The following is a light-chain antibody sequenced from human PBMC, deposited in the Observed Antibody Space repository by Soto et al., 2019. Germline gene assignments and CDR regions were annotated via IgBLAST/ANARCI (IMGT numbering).Light chain of an antibody. CDR3: CSYAGDYTFV. J-gene: IGLJ1*01. V-gene: IGLV2-11*01. Sequence: QSALTQPRSVSGSPGQSVTISCTGTSSDVGGYNYVSWYQQHPGRAPRVMIYDVQTRPSGVPDRFSGSKSGNTASLTISEPQAEDGADYYCCSYAGDYTFVFGPGTKVTFL. CDR2: DVQ. CDR1: SSDVGGYNY.